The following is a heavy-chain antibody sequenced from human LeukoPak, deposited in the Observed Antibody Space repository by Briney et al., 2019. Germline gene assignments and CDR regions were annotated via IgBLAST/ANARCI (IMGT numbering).Heavy chain of an antibody. Sequence: ASVKVSCKASGYTFTSYYMHWVRQAPGQGLEWMGIINPSGGSTSYAQKFQGRVTMTRDTSTSTVYMELSSLRSEDTAVYHCARDRGITGTYGAGFDYWGQGTLVTVSS. CDR1: GYTFTSYY. J-gene: IGHJ4*02. D-gene: IGHD1/OR15-1a*01. CDR3: ARDRGITGTYGAGFDY. CDR2: INPSGGST. V-gene: IGHV1-46*01.